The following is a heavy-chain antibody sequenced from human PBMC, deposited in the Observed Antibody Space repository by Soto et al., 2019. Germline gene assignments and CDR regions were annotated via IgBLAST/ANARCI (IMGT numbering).Heavy chain of an antibody. CDR2: IFDSGST. V-gene: IGHV4-4*02. D-gene: IGHD5-12*01. CDR3: ARVFSGNKEWLDP. CDR1: GVSIRNDNW. Sequence: QVHLQESGPGLVQPSGTLSLTCAVSGVSIRNDNWWSWVHQPPGKGLEWIGEIFDSGSTNYNPSLRSRVTMSVDKSKNQFSLKLTSVTAADTAVYYCARVFSGNKEWLDPWGQGTLVTVSS. J-gene: IGHJ5*02.